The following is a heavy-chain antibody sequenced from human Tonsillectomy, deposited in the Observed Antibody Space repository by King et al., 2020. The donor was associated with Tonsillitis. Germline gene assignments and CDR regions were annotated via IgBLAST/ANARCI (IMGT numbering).Heavy chain of an antibody. Sequence: VQLVESGGGLVQPGGSLRLSCAASGFSFSSYAMYWVRQAPGKGLEWVSSISGSGSNTYYADSVKGRFTIARDISKNTLYLQMNRLRAEDTAVYFCAKRIYTDGYSYDYFDCWGQGTLVTVSS. V-gene: IGHV3-23*04. J-gene: IGHJ4*02. CDR1: GFSFSSYA. CDR2: ISGSGSNT. CDR3: AKRIYTDGYSYDYFDC. D-gene: IGHD5-24*01.